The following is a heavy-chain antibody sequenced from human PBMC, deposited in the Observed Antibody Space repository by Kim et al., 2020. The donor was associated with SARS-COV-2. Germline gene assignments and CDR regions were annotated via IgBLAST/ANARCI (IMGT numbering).Heavy chain of an antibody. CDR2: ISAYNGNT. CDR3: ATAPGRVRGVIPTDPYYYYGMDV. J-gene: IGHJ6*02. D-gene: IGHD3-10*01. Sequence: ASVKVSCKASGYTFTSYGISWVRQAPGQGLEWMGWISAYNGNTNYAQKLQGRVTMTTDTSTSTAYMELRSLRSDDTAVYYCATAPGRVRGVIPTDPYYYYGMDVWGQGTTVTVSS. V-gene: IGHV1-18*04. CDR1: GYTFTSYG.